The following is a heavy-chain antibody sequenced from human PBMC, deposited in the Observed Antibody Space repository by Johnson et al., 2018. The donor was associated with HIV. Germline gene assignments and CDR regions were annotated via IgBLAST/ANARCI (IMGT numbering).Heavy chain of an antibody. Sequence: VQLMESGGGLVQPGGSLRLSCAASGFTFSSYDMNWVRQAPGKGLEWVSGIPGINDSGQYADSVKGRFTISRANSKNTLYLQMNSLRAEDTAVYYCAKGIMNWDDDAFDVWGLGTMVTVSS. V-gene: IGHV3-23*01. D-gene: IGHD1-1*01. CDR3: AKGIMNWDDDAFDV. CDR2: IPGINDSG. J-gene: IGHJ3*01. CDR1: GFTFSSYD.